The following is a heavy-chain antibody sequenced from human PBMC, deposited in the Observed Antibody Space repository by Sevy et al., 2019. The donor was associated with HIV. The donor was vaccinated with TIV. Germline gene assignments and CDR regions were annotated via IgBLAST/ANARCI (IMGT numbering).Heavy chain of an antibody. CDR1: GYSFSTYW. CDR2: IFPGDSDT. D-gene: IGHD1-1*01. J-gene: IGHJ6*02. CDR3: ARRGIQLRGTDYFYYGLDV. V-gene: IGHV5-51*01. Sequence: GESLKISCKGSGYSFSTYWIAWVRQMPGKGLELMGLIFPGDSDTRYSPSFQGQVTISADKCIRTSYLQWNSLKASDTATYYCARRGIQLRGTDYFYYGLDVWGQGTTVTVSS.